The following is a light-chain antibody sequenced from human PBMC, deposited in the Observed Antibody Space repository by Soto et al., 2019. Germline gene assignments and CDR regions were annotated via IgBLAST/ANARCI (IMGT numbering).Light chain of an antibody. V-gene: IGLV3-21*02. CDR1: NIGSKS. CDR3: QGWDSSRDHPYG. Sequence: SYDLTQPPSVSVAPGQTARITCGGNNIGSKSVHWYQQKQGQAPVLVVYDDSDRPSGIPERFSGYNSGNTATLTISRVEAGDEADYYCQGWDSSRDHPYGLGTGTKVTVL. J-gene: IGLJ1*01. CDR2: DDS.